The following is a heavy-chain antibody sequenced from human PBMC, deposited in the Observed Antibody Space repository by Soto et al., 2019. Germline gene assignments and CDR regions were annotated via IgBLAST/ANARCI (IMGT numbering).Heavy chain of an antibody. CDR1: GYTFTGYY. D-gene: IGHD3-3*01. J-gene: IGHJ6*02. V-gene: IGHV1-2*04. CDR2: INPNSGGT. CDR3: ARDTAIFGVVQAVRAGYYGMDV. Sequence: ASVKVSCKASGYTFTGYYMHWVRQAPGQGLEWMGWINPNSGGTNYAQKFQGWVTMTRDTSISTAYMELSRLRSDDTAVYYCARDTAIFGVVQAVRAGYYGMDVWGQGTTVTVSS.